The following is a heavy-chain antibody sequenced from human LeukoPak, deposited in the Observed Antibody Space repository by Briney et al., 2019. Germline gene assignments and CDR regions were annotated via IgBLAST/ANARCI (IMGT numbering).Heavy chain of an antibody. J-gene: IGHJ4*02. V-gene: IGHV1-2*02. D-gene: IGHD3-10*01. Sequence: ASVKVCCTASGYTFTDYYIHWFQQAPGQGLEWMGWINPNSGDTYYAQMFRGRVTMTRDTSITTAYMELSRLRSDDRALYYCAREAHGSGTYYSDYLGQGTLVTVSS. CDR2: INPNSGDT. CDR1: GYTFTDYY. CDR3: AREAHGSGTYYSDY.